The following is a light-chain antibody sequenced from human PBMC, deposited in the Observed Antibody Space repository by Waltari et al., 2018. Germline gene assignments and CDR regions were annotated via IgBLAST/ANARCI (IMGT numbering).Light chain of an antibody. CDR2: YVT. V-gene: IGLV2-14*01. J-gene: IGLJ2*01. CDR1: TNNF. Sequence: QSALTQPASVSGSPGQSITITCTGTTNNFVSWYQLHPGTPPRLIISYVTYRPSGVPSRFSGSKAGDTASLTIAGVQAEDEAHYYCSSFTSLRSVIFGGGTTLTVL. CDR3: SSFTSLRSVI.